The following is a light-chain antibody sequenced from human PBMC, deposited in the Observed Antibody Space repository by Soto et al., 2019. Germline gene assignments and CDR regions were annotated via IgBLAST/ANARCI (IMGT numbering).Light chain of an antibody. Sequence: IVLTQSPGTLSLSPGESATLSCRASQTVRNNNNVWYQQRPGQAPRVLISGASTRATCIPARFRGSGSGKDCRLFIRGLEPEDSAVYYCLQYASHPLTFGGGTKVVI. V-gene: IGKV3-20*01. J-gene: IGKJ4*01. CDR1: QTVRNNN. CDR2: GAS. CDR3: LQYASHPLT.